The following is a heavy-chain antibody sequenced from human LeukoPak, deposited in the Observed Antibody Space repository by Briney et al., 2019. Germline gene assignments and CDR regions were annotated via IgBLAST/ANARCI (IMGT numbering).Heavy chain of an antibody. CDR1: GYTFTSND. CDR2: MNPISGNT. J-gene: IGHJ4*02. CDR3: AAIYHLGELSHQD. Sequence: ASVKVSCKASGYTFTSNDINWVRQATGQGLEWMGWMNPISGNTGYAQKFQGRVTITRNTSISTAYMELSSLRSEDTAVYYCAAIYHLGELSHQDWGQGTLVTVSS. V-gene: IGHV1-8*03. D-gene: IGHD3-16*02.